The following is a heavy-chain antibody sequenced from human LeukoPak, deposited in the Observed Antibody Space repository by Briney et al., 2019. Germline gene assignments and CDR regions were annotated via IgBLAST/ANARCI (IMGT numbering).Heavy chain of an antibody. CDR1: GGSISSSSYC. CDR2: IYYSGGT. CDR3: ARSRDGYNYSDY. Sequence: NASETLSLTCTVSGGSISSSSYCCAWIRQPPGKGLEWIGSIYYSGGTYYNPSLKSRVTISVDTSKNQFSLKLSSVTAADTAVYYCARSRDGYNYSDYWGQGTLVTVSS. J-gene: IGHJ4*02. D-gene: IGHD5-24*01. V-gene: IGHV4-39*01.